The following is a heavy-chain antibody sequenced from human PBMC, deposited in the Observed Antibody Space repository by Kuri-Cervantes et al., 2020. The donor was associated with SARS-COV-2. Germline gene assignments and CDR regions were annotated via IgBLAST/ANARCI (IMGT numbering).Heavy chain of an antibody. CDR3: ARDAPGDYGMDV. D-gene: IGHD1-26*01. CDR1: GYSISSGYY. J-gene: IGHJ6*02. CDR2: IYHSGST. Sequence: SETLSLTCAVSGYSISSGYYWGWIRQPPGKGLEWIGSIYHSGSTYYNPSLKSRVTISVDTSKNQFSLKLSPVTAADTAVYYCARDAPGDYGMDVWGQGTTVTVSS. V-gene: IGHV4-38-2*02.